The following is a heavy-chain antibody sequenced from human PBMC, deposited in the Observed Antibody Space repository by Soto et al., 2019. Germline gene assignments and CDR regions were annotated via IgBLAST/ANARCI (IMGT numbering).Heavy chain of an antibody. D-gene: IGHD3-16*02. CDR3: ARHDFTLRLPEFGGDLSGMAF. V-gene: IGHV4-39*01. Sequence: SETLSLTCTVSGGSISSSSYYWGWIRQPPGKGLEWIGSIYYSGSTYYNPSLKSRVTISVDTSKNQFSLKLSSVTAADTAVYYCARHDFTLRLPEFGGDLSGMAFWAQGTSVTVSS. CDR2: IYYSGST. CDR1: GGSISSSSYY. J-gene: IGHJ6*02.